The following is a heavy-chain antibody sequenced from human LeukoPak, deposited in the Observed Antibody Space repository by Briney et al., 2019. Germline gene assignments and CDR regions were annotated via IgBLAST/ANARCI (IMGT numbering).Heavy chain of an antibody. Sequence: GASVKVSCKASGYTFTSYGISWVRQAPGQGLEWMGWISAYNGNTNYAQKLQGRVTMTTDTSTSTAYMELRSLRSDDTAVYYCARAYDFWSGPLPSYYYYYMDVWGKGTTVTVSS. J-gene: IGHJ6*03. CDR3: ARAYDFWSGPLPSYYYYYMDV. D-gene: IGHD3-3*01. CDR2: ISAYNGNT. V-gene: IGHV1-18*01. CDR1: GYTFTSYG.